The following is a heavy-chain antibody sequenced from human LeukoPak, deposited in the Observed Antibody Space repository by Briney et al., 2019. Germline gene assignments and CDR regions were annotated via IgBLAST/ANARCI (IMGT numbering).Heavy chain of an antibody. D-gene: IGHD3-3*01. CDR2: ISYDGSNK. V-gene: IGHV3-30*04. CDR3: ASDFWSGYSPFDY. J-gene: IGHJ4*02. CDR1: GFTFSSYA. Sequence: GGSLRLSCAASGFTFSSYAIHWVRQAPGKGLEWVAVISYDGSNKYYADSVKGRFTISRDNSKNTLYLQMNSLRAEDTAVYYCASDFWSGYSPFDYWGQGTLVTVSS.